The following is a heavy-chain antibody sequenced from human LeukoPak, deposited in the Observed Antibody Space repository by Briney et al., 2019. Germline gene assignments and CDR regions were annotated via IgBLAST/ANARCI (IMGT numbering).Heavy chain of an antibody. CDR1: GDTFSSYT. CDR3: ARTRGIAAAGYFDY. D-gene: IGHD6-13*01. V-gene: IGHV1-69*02. Sequence: SVKVSCKASGDTFSSYTISWVRQAPGQGLEWMGRIIPILGIANYAQKFQGRVTITADKSTSTAYMELSRLRSEDTAVYYCARTRGIAAAGYFDYWGQGTLVTVSS. CDR2: IIPILGIA. J-gene: IGHJ4*02.